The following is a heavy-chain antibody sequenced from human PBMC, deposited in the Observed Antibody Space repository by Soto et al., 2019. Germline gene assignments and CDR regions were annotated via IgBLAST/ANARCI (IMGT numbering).Heavy chain of an antibody. Sequence: EVQLLESGGGLVQPGGSLRLSFAASGFTFSSYAMSWVRQAPGKGREWVSAISGSGGSTYYADSVKGRFTISRDNFKNTLYLQMNSLRAEDTAVYYCAKVDPGYSSGWYSAGAFDIWGQGTMVTVSS. J-gene: IGHJ3*02. D-gene: IGHD6-19*01. CDR1: GFTFSSYA. CDR2: ISGSGGST. CDR3: AKVDPGYSSGWYSAGAFDI. V-gene: IGHV3-23*01.